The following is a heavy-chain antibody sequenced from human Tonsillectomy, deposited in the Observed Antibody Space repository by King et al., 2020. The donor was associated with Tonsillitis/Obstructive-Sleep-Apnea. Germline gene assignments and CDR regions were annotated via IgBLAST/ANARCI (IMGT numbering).Heavy chain of an antibody. CDR3: TTGWLRQSFDY. CDR2: IRSKTDGGTT. J-gene: IGHJ4*02. CDR1: GFTFSHAW. V-gene: IGHV3-15*01. Sequence: VQLVESGGGLVKPGGSLRLSCAASGFTFSHAWMIWVRPAPGEGLEWVGGIRSKTDGGTTDYAAPLKGRYTISRDYSINTLYLQMNSLKTEDTAVYYCTTGWLRQSFDYWGQGTLVTVSS. D-gene: IGHD5-12*01.